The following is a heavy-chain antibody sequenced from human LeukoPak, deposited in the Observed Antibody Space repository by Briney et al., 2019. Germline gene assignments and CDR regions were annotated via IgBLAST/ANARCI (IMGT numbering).Heavy chain of an antibody. CDR2: INGDGSRT. CDR3: TRAGQAYGLDQ. V-gene: IGHV3-74*01. CDR1: GFTFSNYW. J-gene: IGHJ4*02. Sequence: GGSLRLSCAASGFTFSNYWMHWVRQAPGKGLVWVSRINGDGSRTIYADSVKGRFTISRDNAKNTLYLQMNSLRVDDTAVYYCTRAGQAYGLDQWGQGNLVTVSS. D-gene: IGHD3-10*01.